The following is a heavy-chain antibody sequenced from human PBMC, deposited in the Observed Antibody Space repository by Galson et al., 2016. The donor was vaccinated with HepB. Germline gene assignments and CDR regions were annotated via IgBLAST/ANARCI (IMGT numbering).Heavy chain of an antibody. CDR2: DSMDGRRK. CDR1: EFIFSNYG. J-gene: IGHJ4*02. D-gene: IGHD2/OR15-2a*01. CDR3: AKRHEYCPPVGCSVDY. V-gene: IGHV3-30*18. Sequence: SLRLSCAGSEFIFSNYGMHWVRQAPGKGLEWVAADSMDGRRKFYADSVKGRFTISRDNSNNMLFLQMSSLRPDDTAVYYCAKRHEYCPPVGCSVDYWGQGTLVSVSS.